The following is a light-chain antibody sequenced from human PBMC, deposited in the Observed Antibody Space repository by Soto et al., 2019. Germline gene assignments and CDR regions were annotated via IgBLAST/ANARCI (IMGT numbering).Light chain of an antibody. CDR3: QQYGSSPVT. CDR1: QSVSSSY. CDR2: GAF. J-gene: IGKJ1*01. Sequence: EIVLTQSPGTVSLSPGERATLSCRASQSVSSSYLAWYQQKPGQAPRLLIYGAFSRATGIPDSFTGSGSGTDFTLTISRLEPEDFAVYYCQQYGSSPVTFGQGTKVEIK. V-gene: IGKV3-20*01.